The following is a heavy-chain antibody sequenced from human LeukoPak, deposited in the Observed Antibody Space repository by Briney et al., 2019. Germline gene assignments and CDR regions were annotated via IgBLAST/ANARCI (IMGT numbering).Heavy chain of an antibody. CDR3: ARGGSSSWDYYYYYMDV. CDR2: ISYDGSNK. V-gene: IGHV3-30*04. J-gene: IGHJ6*03. CDR1: GFTFSSSI. Sequence: PGGSLRLSCAASGFTFSSSILHWVRQAPGKGLEWVAVISYDGSNKYYADSVKGRFTISRDNSKNTVYLQMNSLRAEDTAMYYCARGGSSSWDYYYYYMDVWGKGTAVTVSS. D-gene: IGHD6-13*01.